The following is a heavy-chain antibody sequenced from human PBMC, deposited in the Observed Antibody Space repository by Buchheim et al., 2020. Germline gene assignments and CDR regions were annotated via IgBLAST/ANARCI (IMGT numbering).Heavy chain of an antibody. CDR1: GASVSSGSW. J-gene: IGHJ4*02. D-gene: IGHD3-3*01. V-gene: IGHV4-4*02. CDR3: ARVRFLEGRFDY. Sequence: QVQLQESGPGLVKPSGTLSLTCDVSGASVSSGSWWAWVRQPPGKGLEWLGEMHHGGSTNYNPSLKSRVTISVDKSTNQFSLKVTSVTAADTAVYYCARVRFLEGRFDYWGQGTL. CDR2: MHHGGST.